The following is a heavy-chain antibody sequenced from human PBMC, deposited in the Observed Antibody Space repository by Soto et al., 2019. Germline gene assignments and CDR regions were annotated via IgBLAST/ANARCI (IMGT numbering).Heavy chain of an antibody. V-gene: IGHV3-23*01. CDR3: AKAIAARWGFDY. J-gene: IGHJ4*02. D-gene: IGHD6-6*01. CDR1: GFTISSYA. Sequence: GGSLRLSCAASGFTISSYAMRWVRQAPGKGLEWVSAISGSGGSTYYADSVKGRFTISRDNSKNTLYLQMNSLRAEDTAVYYCAKAIAARWGFDYWGQGTLVTVSS. CDR2: ISGSGGST.